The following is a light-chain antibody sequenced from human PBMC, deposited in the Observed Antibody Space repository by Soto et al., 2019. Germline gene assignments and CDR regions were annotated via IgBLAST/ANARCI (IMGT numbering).Light chain of an antibody. Sequence: EFVLTQSPGTLSLSPGERATLSFRASQTVRNNYLAWYQQKPGQAPRLLIYDASSRATGVPARFSGSGSGTEFTLTISSLQSEDFAVYYCQQYNNWPLAFGGGTKVDIK. J-gene: IGKJ4*01. CDR3: QQYNNWPLA. V-gene: IGKV3-15*01. CDR2: DAS. CDR1: QTVRNN.